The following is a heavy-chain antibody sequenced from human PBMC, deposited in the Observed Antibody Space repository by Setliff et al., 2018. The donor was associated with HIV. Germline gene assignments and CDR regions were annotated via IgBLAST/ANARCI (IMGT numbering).Heavy chain of an antibody. V-gene: IGHV4-30-4*08. CDR1: GGSISSGYYY. CDR3: ARGLSFYDPGGFDY. J-gene: IGHJ4*02. CDR2: IYTSGST. Sequence: PSETLSLTCTVSGGSISSGYYYWSWIRQHPGKGLEWTGYIYTSGSTNYNPSLKSRVTISVDTSKNQFSLKLSSVTAADTAVYYCARGLSFYDPGGFDYWGQGTLVTVSS. D-gene: IGHD3-22*01.